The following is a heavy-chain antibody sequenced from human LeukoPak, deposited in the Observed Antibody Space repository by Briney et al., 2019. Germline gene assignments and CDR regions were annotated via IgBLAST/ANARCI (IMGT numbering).Heavy chain of an antibody. CDR2: IYYSGST. D-gene: IGHD2-2*01. V-gene: IGHV4-59*01. Sequence: SETLSLTCTVSGGSISSYYWSRIRQPPGKGLEWIGYIYYSGSTNYNPSLKSRVTISVDTSKNQFSLKLSSVTAADTAVYYCARADCSSTSCYFPGAFDIWGQGTMVTVSS. CDR3: ARADCSSTSCYFPGAFDI. CDR1: GGSISSYY. J-gene: IGHJ3*02.